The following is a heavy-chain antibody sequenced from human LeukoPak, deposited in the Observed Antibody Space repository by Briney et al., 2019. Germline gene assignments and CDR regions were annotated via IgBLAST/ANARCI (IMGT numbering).Heavy chain of an antibody. D-gene: IGHD2-21*02. CDR1: GFTFSSYA. V-gene: IGHV3-23*01. CDR2: ISGSGGST. CDR3: ARRVTAQWYFDL. Sequence: GGSLRLSCAASGFTFSSYAMSWVRQAPGKGLEWVSAISGSGGSTYYADSVKGRFTISRDNSKNTLYLQMTSLRADDTAVYYCARRVTAQWYFDLWGRGTLVTVSS. J-gene: IGHJ2*01.